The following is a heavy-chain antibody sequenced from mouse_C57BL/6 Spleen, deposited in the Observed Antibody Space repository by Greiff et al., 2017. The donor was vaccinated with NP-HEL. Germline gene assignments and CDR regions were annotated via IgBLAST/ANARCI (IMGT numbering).Heavy chain of an antibody. V-gene: IGHV5-9-1*02. Sequence: EVKLVESGEGLVKPGGSLKLSCAASGFTFSSYAMSWVRQTPEKRLEWVAYISSGGDYIYYADTVKGRFTISRDNARNTLYLQMSSLKSEDTAMYYCTRGGNYVGSYAIDYWGQGTSVTVSS. CDR2: ISSGGDYI. CDR1: GFTFSSYA. D-gene: IGHD2-1*01. J-gene: IGHJ4*01. CDR3: TRGGNYVGSYAIDY.